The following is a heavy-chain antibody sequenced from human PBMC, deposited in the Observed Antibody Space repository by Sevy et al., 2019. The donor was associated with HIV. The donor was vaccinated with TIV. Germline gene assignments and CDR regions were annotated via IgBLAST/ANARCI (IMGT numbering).Heavy chain of an antibody. CDR2: ISSSSSII. V-gene: IGHV3-48*02. J-gene: IGHJ6*02. D-gene: IGHD3-3*01. Sequence: GESLKISCAASGFTFSSYSMNWVRQAPGKGLEWVSYISSSSSIIYYADSVKGRFTISRDNAKNSLYLPMNSLRDEDTDVYYCARNSLRFLEWLPKSYYYYGMDVWGQGTTVTVSS. CDR3: ARNSLRFLEWLPKSYYYYGMDV. CDR1: GFTFSSYS.